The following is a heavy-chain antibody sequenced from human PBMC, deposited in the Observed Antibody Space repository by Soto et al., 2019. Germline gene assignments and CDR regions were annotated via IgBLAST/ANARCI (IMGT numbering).Heavy chain of an antibody. CDR1: GYTFTSYA. Sequence: ASVKVSWKASGYTFTSYAMHWVRQAPGQRLEWMGWINAGNGNTKYSQKFQGRVTITRDTSASTAYMELSSLRSEDTAVYYCARDCTISGGSCSALDYWGQGTLVTVSS. J-gene: IGHJ4*02. CDR2: INAGNGNT. D-gene: IGHD2-15*01. CDR3: ARDCTISGGSCSALDY. V-gene: IGHV1-3*01.